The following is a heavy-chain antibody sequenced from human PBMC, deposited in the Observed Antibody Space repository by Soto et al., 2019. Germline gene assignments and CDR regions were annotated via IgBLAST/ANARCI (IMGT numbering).Heavy chain of an antibody. CDR3: ARGRLVTAVNFDY. D-gene: IGHD2-2*01. CDR2: IYHSGTS. J-gene: IGHJ4*02. CDR1: GDSISSGGFS. V-gene: IGHV4-30-2*01. Sequence: QLQLQESGSGLVKPSQTLSLTCAVSGDSISSGGFSWSWIRQPPGKGLEWIGYIYHSGTSFYNPSHKSRVTISVDGSKNQFSLKVNSVTAADTAVYYCARGRLVTAVNFDYWGLGTLVTVSS.